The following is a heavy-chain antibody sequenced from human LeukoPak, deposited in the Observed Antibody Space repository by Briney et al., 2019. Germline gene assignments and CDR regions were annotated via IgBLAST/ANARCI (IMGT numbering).Heavy chain of an antibody. CDR3: ATAAGPMGYYYYYMDV. J-gene: IGHJ6*03. CDR1: GFTVSSNY. V-gene: IGHV3-66*01. Sequence: PGGSLRLSCAVSGFTVSSNYMSWVRQAPGKGLEWVSVIYSGGNTYYADSVKGRFTISRDNSKNTLYLQMNSLRAEDTAVYYCATAAGPMGYYYYYMDVWGKGTTVTVSS. CDR2: IYSGGNT. D-gene: IGHD6-13*01.